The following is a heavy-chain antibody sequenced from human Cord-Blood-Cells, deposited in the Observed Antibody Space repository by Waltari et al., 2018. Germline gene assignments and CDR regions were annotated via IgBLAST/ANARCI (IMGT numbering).Heavy chain of an antibody. Sequence: QMQLQESGPGLVKPSETLSLTCTVSGGSISSYSWSWIRQPPGKGLEWIGYIYYSGSTNYNPSLKSRVTISVDTSKNQFSLKLSSVTAADTAVYYCARHEGSYDFWSGYDYWGQGTLVTVSS. CDR2: IYYSGST. J-gene: IGHJ4*02. CDR3: ARHEGSYDFWSGYDY. CDR1: GGSISSYS. D-gene: IGHD3-3*01. V-gene: IGHV4-59*08.